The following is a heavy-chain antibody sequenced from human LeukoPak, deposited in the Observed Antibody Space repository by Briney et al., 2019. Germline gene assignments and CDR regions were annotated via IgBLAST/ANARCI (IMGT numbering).Heavy chain of an antibody. CDR2: INHSGST. CDR3: AGGNDYSNYFDWFDP. D-gene: IGHD4-11*01. J-gene: IGHJ5*02. CDR1: GGSFSGYY. Sequence: SETLSLTCAVYGGSFSGYYWSWIRQPPGKGLEWIGEINHSGSTNYNPSLKSRDTISVDTSKNQFSLKLSSVTAADTAVYYCAGGNDYSNYFDWFDPWGQGTLVTVSS. V-gene: IGHV4-34*01.